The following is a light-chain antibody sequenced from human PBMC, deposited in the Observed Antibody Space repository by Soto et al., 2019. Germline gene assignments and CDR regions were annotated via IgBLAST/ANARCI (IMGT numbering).Light chain of an antibody. V-gene: IGKV1-5*01. J-gene: IGKJ1*01. CDR3: QQYNTYLWT. Sequence: DIQMTQSRSTLSASVGDRVSITCRASQSISNRLAWYQQKPGKAPKVLIYDASSLESGVPSRFSGSGSGTEFTLTISSLQPDDFATYYCQQYNTYLWTFGQGTKVDIK. CDR2: DAS. CDR1: QSISNR.